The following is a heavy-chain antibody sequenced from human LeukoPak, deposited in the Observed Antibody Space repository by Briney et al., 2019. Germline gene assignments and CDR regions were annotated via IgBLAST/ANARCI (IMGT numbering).Heavy chain of an antibody. J-gene: IGHJ6*03. CDR3: ARHGRYYYDSSGYLRYYYYMDV. V-gene: IGHV4-34*01. D-gene: IGHD3-22*01. CDR2: INHSGST. CDR1: DGSFSGYY. Sequence: PSETLSLTCAVYDGSFSGYYWSWIRQPPGKGLEWIGEINHSGSTNYNPSLKSRVTISVDTSKNQFSLKLSSVTAADTAVYYCARHGRYYYDSSGYLRYYYYMDVWGKGTTVTISS.